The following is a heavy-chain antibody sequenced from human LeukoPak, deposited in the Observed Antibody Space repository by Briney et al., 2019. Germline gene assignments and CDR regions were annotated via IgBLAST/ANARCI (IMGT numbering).Heavy chain of an antibody. J-gene: IGHJ3*02. CDR1: GFTFSSYS. CDR2: ISSSSSTI. D-gene: IGHD4-17*01. CDR3: ARGTELDYGDYADAFDI. V-gene: IGHV3-48*04. Sequence: PGGSLRLSCAASGFTFSSYSMNWVRQAPGKGLEWVSYISSSSSTIYYADSVKGRFTISRDNAKNSLYLQMNSLRAEDTAVYYCARGTELDYGDYADAFDIWGQGTMVTVPS.